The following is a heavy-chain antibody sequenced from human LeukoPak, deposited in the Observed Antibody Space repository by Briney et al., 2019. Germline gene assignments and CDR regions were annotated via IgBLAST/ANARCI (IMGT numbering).Heavy chain of an antibody. J-gene: IGHJ4*02. CDR1: GFTFSSYA. Sequence: LAGGSLRLSCAASGFTFSSYAMHWVRQAPGKGLEWVAVISYDGSNKYYADSVKGRFTISRDNSKNTLYLQMNSLRAEDTAVYYCAKDLGGLHYFDYWGQGTLVTVSS. D-gene: IGHD3-16*01. CDR2: ISYDGSNK. V-gene: IGHV3-30*04. CDR3: AKDLGGLHYFDY.